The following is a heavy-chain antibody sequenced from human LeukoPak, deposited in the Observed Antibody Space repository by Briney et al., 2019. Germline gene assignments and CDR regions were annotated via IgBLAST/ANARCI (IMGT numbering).Heavy chain of an antibody. Sequence: ASVKVSCKASGYTFTSYAMRWVRQAPGQRLEWMGWINAGNGNTKYSQEFQGRVTITRDTSASTAYMELSSLRSEDMAVYYCARADFWSGYYFDYWGQGTLVTVSS. V-gene: IGHV1-3*03. D-gene: IGHD3-3*01. J-gene: IGHJ4*02. CDR3: ARADFWSGYYFDY. CDR1: GYTFTSYA. CDR2: INAGNGNT.